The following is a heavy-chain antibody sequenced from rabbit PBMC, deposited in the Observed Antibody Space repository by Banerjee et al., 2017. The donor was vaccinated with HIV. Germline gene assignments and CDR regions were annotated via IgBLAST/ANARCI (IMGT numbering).Heavy chain of an antibody. CDR1: GFSFSSHW. CDR2: IYGGSSGTT. CDR3: VRRSSGAYNL. Sequence: QSLEESGGDLVKPGTSLTLTCTASGFSFSSHWICWVRQAPGKGLEWIACIYGGSSGTTYYANWAKGRFTISKTSSTTVTLQMTSLTAADTATYFCVRRSSGAYNLWGPGTLVTVS. J-gene: IGHJ4*01. D-gene: IGHD1-1*01. V-gene: IGHV1S40*01.